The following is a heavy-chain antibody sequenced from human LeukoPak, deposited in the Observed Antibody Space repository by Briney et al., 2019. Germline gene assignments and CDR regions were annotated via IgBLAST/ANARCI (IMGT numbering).Heavy chain of an antibody. CDR3: ARARGYSGYDALYYFDY. Sequence: SETLSLTCAVYSGSFSGYYWSWIRQPPGKGLEWIGEINHSGSTNYNPSLKSRVTISVDTSKNQFSLKPSSVTAADTAVYYCARARGYSGYDALYYFDYWGQGTLVTVSS. V-gene: IGHV4-34*01. J-gene: IGHJ4*02. D-gene: IGHD5-12*01. CDR1: SGSFSGYY. CDR2: INHSGST.